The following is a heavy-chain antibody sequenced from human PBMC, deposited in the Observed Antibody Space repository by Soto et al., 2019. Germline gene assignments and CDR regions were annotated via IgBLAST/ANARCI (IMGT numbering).Heavy chain of an antibody. CDR1: GFTFSSYG. CDR3: AKDLYSSNWYFDY. D-gene: IGHD6-13*01. J-gene: IGHJ4*02. V-gene: IGHV3-30*18. CDR2: ISYDGSNK. Sequence: GGSLRLSCAASGFTFSSYGMHWVRQAPGKGLEWVAVISYDGSNKYYADSVKGRFTISRDNSKNTLYLQMNSLRAEDTAVYYCAKDLYSSNWYFDYWGQGTQVTVPQ.